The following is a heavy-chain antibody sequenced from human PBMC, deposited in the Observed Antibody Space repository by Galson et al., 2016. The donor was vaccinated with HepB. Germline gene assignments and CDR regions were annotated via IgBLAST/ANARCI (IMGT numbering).Heavy chain of an antibody. CDR1: GYMFTSYG. Sequence: QSGAEVKKPGASVKVSCKASGYMFTSYGISWVRQAPGQGLEWMGWISAYNSNTNYAQKIQGRVTMTTDTSTSTAYMELRSLRSDDTAVYFCARDPVLYDSSGYFYYFDQWGQGTLVTVSS. CDR2: ISAYNSNT. D-gene: IGHD3-22*01. CDR3: ARDPVLYDSSGYFYYFDQ. J-gene: IGHJ4*02. V-gene: IGHV1-18*01.